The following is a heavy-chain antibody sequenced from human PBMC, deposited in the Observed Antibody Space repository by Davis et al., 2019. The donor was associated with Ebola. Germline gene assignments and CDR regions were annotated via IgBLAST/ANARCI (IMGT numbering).Heavy chain of an antibody. CDR3: AKWTEPGIAAAGCVDY. D-gene: IGHD6-13*01. CDR2: ISGSGGST. Sequence: GESLKISCAASGFTFSSYAVAWVRQSPEKGLEWVSAISGSGGSTYYADSVKGRSTISRDNSKNTLYLQMNSLRAEDTAVYYCAKWTEPGIAAAGCVDYWGQGTLVTVSS. CDR1: GFTFSSYA. J-gene: IGHJ4*02. V-gene: IGHV3-23*01.